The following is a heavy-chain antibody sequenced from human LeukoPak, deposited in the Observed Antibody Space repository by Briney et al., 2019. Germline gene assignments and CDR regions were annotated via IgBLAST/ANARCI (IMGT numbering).Heavy chain of an antibody. V-gene: IGHV4-30-4*01. CDR1: GGSVGSDDYY. J-gene: IGHJ5*02. Sequence: SQTLSLTCTVSGGSVGSDDYYWSWLRQPPGKGLEWIGYVYNTGSTYYNPSLKSPFIISIDTSKNLFSLKLRSVTAADTAVYYCARDSHSVDTATPRGFDPWGQGTLVTVSS. D-gene: IGHD2-15*01. CDR2: VYNTGST. CDR3: ARDSHSVDTATPRGFDP.